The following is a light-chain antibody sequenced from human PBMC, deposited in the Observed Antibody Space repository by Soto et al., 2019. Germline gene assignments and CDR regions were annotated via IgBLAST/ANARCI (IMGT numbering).Light chain of an antibody. Sequence: EIVLTQSPATLSLSPGERATLSCRASQSVSSYLAWYQQKPGQAPRLLIYDAFNRATGIPARFSGSGSGTDFTLTISSLEPEDLAVYYCQQRSNWPRTFGQGTKVEIK. CDR1: QSVSSY. CDR2: DAF. CDR3: QQRSNWPRT. V-gene: IGKV3-11*01. J-gene: IGKJ1*01.